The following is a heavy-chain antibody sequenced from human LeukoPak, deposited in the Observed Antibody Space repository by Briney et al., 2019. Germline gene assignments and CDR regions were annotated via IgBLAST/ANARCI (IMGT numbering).Heavy chain of an antibody. CDR1: GFTFSSYA. CDR3: AKESKYITIFGLANYFDY. Sequence: PGGSLRLSCAASGFTFSSYAMSWVRQAPGKGLEWVSAISGSGGSTYYADSVKGRFTISRDNSKNTLYLQMNSLRAEDTAVYYCAKESKYITIFGLANYFDYWGQGTLVTVSS. J-gene: IGHJ4*02. D-gene: IGHD3-3*01. CDR2: ISGSGGST. V-gene: IGHV3-23*01.